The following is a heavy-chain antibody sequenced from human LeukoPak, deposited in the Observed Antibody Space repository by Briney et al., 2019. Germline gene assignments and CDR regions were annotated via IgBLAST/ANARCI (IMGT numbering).Heavy chain of an antibody. CDR1: GFTVSSSY. V-gene: IGHV3-53*01. CDR3: ARGRRYCSNPNCYAELDY. Sequence: GGSLRLSCAASGFTVSSSYMSWVRQAPGRGLEWVSITYSGGHTYYADSVKGRLTVSRDNSGNTLYLQMDSLRAEDTAVYYCARGRRYCSNPNCYAELDYWGQGTLVTVSS. D-gene: IGHD2-2*01. CDR2: TYSGGHT. J-gene: IGHJ4*02.